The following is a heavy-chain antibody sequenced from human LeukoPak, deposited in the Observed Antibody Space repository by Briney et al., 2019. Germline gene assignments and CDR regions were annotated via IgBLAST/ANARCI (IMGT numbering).Heavy chain of an antibody. CDR1: RFTFSTYA. V-gene: IGHV3-30-3*01. Sequence: HPGGSLRLSCAASRFTFSTYAMHWVRQAPGKGLEWVAGISNDGTNEDHADSVKGRFTISRDNSKNTLYLQMNSLRAEDTANCASDRIAVAGMGAFQHWGQGTLVTVSS. CDR3: DRIAVAGMGAFQH. D-gene: IGHD6-19*01. J-gene: IGHJ1*01. CDR2: ISNDGTNE.